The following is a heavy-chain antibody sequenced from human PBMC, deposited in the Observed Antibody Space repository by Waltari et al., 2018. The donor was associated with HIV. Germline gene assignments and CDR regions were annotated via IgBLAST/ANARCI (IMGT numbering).Heavy chain of an antibody. D-gene: IGHD5-12*01. Sequence: QLQLQESGPGLVKPSETLSLTCTVSGGFIRNGTYYWGWIRQPPGKGLEWIASIYYRSTTYYTPSFKSRVTISVDTPKSQFSLNLRSVTAADTAVYYCARHTKLATIIYWGQGALVTVSS. CDR1: GGFIRNGTYY. CDR2: IYYRSTT. V-gene: IGHV4-39*01. J-gene: IGHJ4*02. CDR3: ARHTKLATIIY.